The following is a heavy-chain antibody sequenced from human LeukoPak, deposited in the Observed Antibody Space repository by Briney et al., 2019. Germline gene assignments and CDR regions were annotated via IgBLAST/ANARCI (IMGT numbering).Heavy chain of an antibody. CDR3: AKDRGSGSYYKDLYFDY. Sequence: GGSLRPSCAASGFTFSSYSMTWVRQAPGRGLEWVSSISSSSSSIYYADSVKGRFTISRDNAKNSLYLQMNSLRAEDTASYYCAKDRGSGSYYKDLYFDYWGQGTLVTVSS. CDR1: GFTFSSYS. D-gene: IGHD3-10*01. J-gene: IGHJ4*02. CDR2: ISSSSSSI. V-gene: IGHV3-21*04.